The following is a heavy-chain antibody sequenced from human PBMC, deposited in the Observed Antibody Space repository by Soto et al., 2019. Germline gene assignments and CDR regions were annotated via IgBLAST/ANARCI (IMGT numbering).Heavy chain of an antibody. D-gene: IGHD4-17*01. CDR3: VSKDYGDYINYYYYGMDV. CDR1: GFTFSSYA. CDR2: ISSNGGST. J-gene: IGHJ6*02. Sequence: PGGSLRLSCSASGFTFSSYAMHWVRQAPGKGLEYVSAISSNGGSTYYADSVKGRFTISRDNSKNTLYLQMSSLRAEDTAVYYCVSKDYGDYINYYYYGMDVWGQGTTVTVSS. V-gene: IGHV3-64D*08.